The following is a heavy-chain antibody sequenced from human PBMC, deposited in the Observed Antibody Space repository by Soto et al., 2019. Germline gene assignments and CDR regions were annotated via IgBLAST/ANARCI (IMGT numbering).Heavy chain of an antibody. CDR3: ARRRSLHERMSPRFGMDV. CDR1: GYTFSSYW. Sequence: EVQLVQSGAEVKKPGESLRISCEGHGYTFSSYWISWVRQMPGKGLEWLGRIDPRDSDTTYNPSFRGHVTISADMSTRTVFLQWSSLKGADTAIYYCARRRSLHERMSPRFGMDVWGPGTAVTVTS. J-gene: IGHJ6*02. D-gene: IGHD1-26*01. V-gene: IGHV5-10-1*03. CDR2: IDPRDSDT.